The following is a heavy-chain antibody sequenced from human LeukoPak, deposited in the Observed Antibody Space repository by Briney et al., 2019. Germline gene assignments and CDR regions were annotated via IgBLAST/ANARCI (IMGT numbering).Heavy chain of an antibody. J-gene: IGHJ4*02. V-gene: IGHV3-23*01. CDR3: ARVTFGFSNY. D-gene: IGHD2-21*02. Sequence: GGSLRLSCAASGFTFSSYSMNWVRQAPGKGLEWVSSISSSGAGTFYADSVKGRFTISRDNSKNTVDLQMNSLRAEDTAVYSCARVTFGFSNYWGQGTLVTVSS. CDR1: GFTFSSYS. CDR2: ISSSGAGT.